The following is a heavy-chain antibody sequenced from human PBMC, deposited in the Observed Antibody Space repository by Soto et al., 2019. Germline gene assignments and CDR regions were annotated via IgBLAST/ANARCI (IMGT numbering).Heavy chain of an antibody. J-gene: IGHJ4*02. D-gene: IGHD3-22*01. V-gene: IGHV3-30*03. CDR1: GYTFSHYG. CDR2: LSYDESDK. Sequence: TGGSLRLSCTASGYTFSHYGMAWVRQAPGKGLEWVAALSYDESDKYYTDSVKGRFTISRDNSKNTLYLQMNSLRAEDTAVYYCARDRDTYYYDSSGYSLGYWGQGTLVTVSS. CDR3: ARDRDTYYYDSSGYSLGY.